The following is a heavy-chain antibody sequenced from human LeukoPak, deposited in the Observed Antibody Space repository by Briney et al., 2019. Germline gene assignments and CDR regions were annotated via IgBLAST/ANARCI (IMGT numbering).Heavy chain of an antibody. J-gene: IGHJ4*02. CDR2: ICGSGGSP. CDR1: GFTFSSYA. Sequence: GGSLRLSCAASGFTFSSYAMSWVRQAPGKGLEWVSAICGSGGSPYYAHSVKGRFTISRDNSKNTLYLQMNSLRAEDTAVYYCAKGGHYGRPYWGRGTLVTVSA. V-gene: IGHV3-23*01. CDR3: AKGGHYGRPY. D-gene: IGHD4-17*01.